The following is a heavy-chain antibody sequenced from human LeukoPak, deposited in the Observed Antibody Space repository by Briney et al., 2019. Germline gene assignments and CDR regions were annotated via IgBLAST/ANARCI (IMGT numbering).Heavy chain of an antibody. V-gene: IGHV3-23*01. CDR3: AKLTRSLSNAFDI. CDR1: GFTFSSYG. J-gene: IGHJ3*02. D-gene: IGHD2/OR15-2a*01. Sequence: GGSLRLSCAASGFTFSSYGMHWVRQAPGKGLEWVSIITAAGGSTYYADSVKGRFTISRDNSKNTLYLQMNSLRAEDTAVYYCAKLTRSLSNAFDIWGQGTMVTVSS. CDR2: ITAAGGST.